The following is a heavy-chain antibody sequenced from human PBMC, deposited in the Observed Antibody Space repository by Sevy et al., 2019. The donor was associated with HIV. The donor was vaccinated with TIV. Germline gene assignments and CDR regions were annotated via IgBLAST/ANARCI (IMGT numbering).Heavy chain of an antibody. Sequence: GGSLRLSCAASGFTFSSYSMNWVRQAPGKGLEWVSYISSSSSTIYYADSVKGRFTISRDNAKNSMYLQMNSLRDEDTAVYYCARETYGGNLGEDYWGQGTLVTVSS. J-gene: IGHJ4*02. CDR2: ISSSSSTI. V-gene: IGHV3-48*02. CDR1: GFTFSSYS. D-gene: IGHD3-16*01. CDR3: ARETYGGNLGEDY.